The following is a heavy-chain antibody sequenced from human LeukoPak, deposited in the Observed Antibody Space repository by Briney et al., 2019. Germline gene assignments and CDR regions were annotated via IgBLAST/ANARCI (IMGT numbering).Heavy chain of an antibody. J-gene: IGHJ5*02. CDR2: VFYTGST. D-gene: IGHD3-22*01. Sequence: SETLSLTCTVSGVSITSYYWSWIRQPPGKGLEWIGYVFYTGSTNYNSSLKSRVTISVDTSKNQLSLKLSSVTAADTAVYYCAREPGFDSSGYLNWFDPWGQGTLVTVSS. CDR3: AREPGFDSSGYLNWFDP. CDR1: GVSITSYY. V-gene: IGHV4-59*01.